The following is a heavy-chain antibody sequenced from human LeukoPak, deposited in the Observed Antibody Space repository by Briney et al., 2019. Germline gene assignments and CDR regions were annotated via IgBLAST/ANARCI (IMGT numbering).Heavy chain of an antibody. CDR3: ARAFGSGSYHNPDH. D-gene: IGHD3-10*01. J-gene: IGHJ5*02. Sequence: GASVKVSCTASGYTFTNYYMHWVRQAPGQGLEWMGVINPSGGTTSYAQTFQGRVTMTRDTSTSTVYMELSSLRSEDTAVYYCARAFGSGSYHNPDHWGQGTLVTVSS. V-gene: IGHV1-46*01. CDR1: GYTFTNYY. CDR2: INPSGGTT.